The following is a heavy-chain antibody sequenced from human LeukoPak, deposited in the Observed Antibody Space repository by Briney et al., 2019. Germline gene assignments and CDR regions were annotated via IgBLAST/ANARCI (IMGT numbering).Heavy chain of an antibody. V-gene: IGHV4-30-2*01. Sequence: PSQTLSLTCAVSGGSISSGGYSWSWIRQPPGKGLEWIGYIYHSGSTNYNPSLKSRVTISVDTSKNQFSLKLSSVTAADTAVYYCARGRAWFGDFDLWGRGTLVTVSS. CDR2: IYHSGST. CDR3: ARGRAWFGDFDL. D-gene: IGHD3-10*01. J-gene: IGHJ2*01. CDR1: GGSISSGGYS.